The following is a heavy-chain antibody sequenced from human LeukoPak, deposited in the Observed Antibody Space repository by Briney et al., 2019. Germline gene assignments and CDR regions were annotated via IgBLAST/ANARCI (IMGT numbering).Heavy chain of an antibody. Sequence: ASVKASCKASGFTFTNYAMHWVRQAPGQRLEWMGWINAGNGNTKYSQKFQGRVTITRDTSASTAYMELGSLRSEDTAVYYCARGSSGYPHYFDYWGQGTLVTVSS. CDR2: INAGNGNT. CDR1: GFTFTNYA. CDR3: ARGSSGYPHYFDY. J-gene: IGHJ4*02. V-gene: IGHV1-3*01. D-gene: IGHD3-22*01.